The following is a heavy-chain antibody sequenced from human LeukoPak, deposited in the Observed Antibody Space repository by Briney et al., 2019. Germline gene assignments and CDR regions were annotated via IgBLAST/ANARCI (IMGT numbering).Heavy chain of an antibody. D-gene: IGHD6-13*01. CDR1: GFTFSSYS. J-gene: IGHJ4*02. CDR3: TRDSRSGYSSRGGDY. CDR2: IRSKAYGGTT. Sequence: GGSLRLSCAASGFTFSSYSMSWVRQAPGKGLEWVGFIRSKAYGGTTEYAASVKGRFTISRDDSKSIAYLQMNSLKTEDTGVYYCTRDSRSGYSSRGGDYWGQGTLVTVSS. V-gene: IGHV3-49*04.